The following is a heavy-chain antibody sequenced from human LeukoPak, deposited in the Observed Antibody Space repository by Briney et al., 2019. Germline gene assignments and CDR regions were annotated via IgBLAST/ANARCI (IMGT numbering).Heavy chain of an antibody. CDR2: INSDGGGA. V-gene: IGHV3-74*01. Sequence: GRTLRLSCAASGLTFGNNWMQWVPQGPGKGLVWISRINSDGGGAIYADSVKGRFTVSRDNAKNTLYLQMNSLRAEDTAVYYCARDVPHNWFDNWGQGTLVTVSS. CDR1: GLTFGNNW. J-gene: IGHJ5*02. CDR3: ARDVPHNWFDN.